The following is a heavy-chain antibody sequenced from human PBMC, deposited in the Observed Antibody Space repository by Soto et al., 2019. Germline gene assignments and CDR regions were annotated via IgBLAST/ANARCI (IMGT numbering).Heavy chain of an antibody. CDR2: ISTTGSTI. CDR1: GVSFSDTY. CDR3: AKVLPVVGVTLEYYFDS. D-gene: IGHD1-1*01. Sequence: QVQLVQSGGGLVKPGGSLRLSCAVSGVSFSDTYMTWIRQVPGKGLEWISYISTTGSTIYYADSVKGRFTISRDNAKNCLSLQMTSLRAEDTGVYYCAKVLPVVGVTLEYYFDSWGQGTVVSVS. J-gene: IGHJ4*02. V-gene: IGHV3-11*01.